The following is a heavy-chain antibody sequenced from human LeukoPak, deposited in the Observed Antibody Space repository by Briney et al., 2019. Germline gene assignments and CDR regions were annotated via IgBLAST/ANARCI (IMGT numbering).Heavy chain of an antibody. D-gene: IGHD6-19*01. CDR2: IKQDGSEK. CDR3: ARDRGSSGWYEFDY. J-gene: IGHJ4*02. Sequence: GGSLRFSCAASGFTSSNYWMSWVRQAPRKGLEWVANIKQDGSEKYYVDSVKGRFTISRDNAKNSLYLQMNSLRAEDTAVYYCARDRGSSGWYEFDYWGQGTLVTVSS. V-gene: IGHV3-7*01. CDR1: GFTSSNYW.